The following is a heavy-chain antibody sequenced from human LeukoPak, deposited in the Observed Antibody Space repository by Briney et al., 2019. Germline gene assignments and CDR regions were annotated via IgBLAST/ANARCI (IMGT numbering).Heavy chain of an antibody. CDR1: GFTFSSYG. CDR2: IWYDGSNK. Sequence: GRSQRLSCAASGFTFSSYGMHWVRQAPGKGLEWVAVIWYDGSNKYYADSVKGRFTISRDNSKNTLYLQMNSLRAEDTAVYYCARDGVAVAGTYNWFDPWGQGALVTVSS. V-gene: IGHV3-33*01. CDR3: ARDGVAVAGTYNWFDP. J-gene: IGHJ5*02. D-gene: IGHD6-19*01.